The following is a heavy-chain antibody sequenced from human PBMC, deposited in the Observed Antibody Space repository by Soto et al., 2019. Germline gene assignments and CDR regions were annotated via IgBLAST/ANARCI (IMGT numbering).Heavy chain of an antibody. CDR1: GFTFSSYA. Sequence: GYLRISSAASGFTFSSYAMSWFRQAPGKGLEWVSAISGSGGSTYYADSVKGRFTISRDNSKNTLYLQMNSLRAEDTAVYYCAHLLAAPSYYYYVMDSRGQGSTVTVSS. CDR3: AHLLAAPSYYYYVMDS. D-gene: IGHD2-15*01. J-gene: IGHJ6*02. CDR2: ISGSGGST. V-gene: IGHV3-23*01.